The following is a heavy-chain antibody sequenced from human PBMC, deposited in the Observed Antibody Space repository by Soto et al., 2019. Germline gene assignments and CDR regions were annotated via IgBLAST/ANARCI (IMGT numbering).Heavy chain of an antibody. V-gene: IGHV1-69*02. CDR3: AVLFVSGFGEDALPPFDP. D-gene: IGHD3-10*01. Sequence: SVKVSCKASGGTFSSYTISWVRQAPGQGLEWMGRIIPILGIANYAQKFQGRVTITADKSTSTAYMELSSLRSEDTAVYYFAVLFVSGFGEDALPPFDPWGQGTLVTVS. CDR2: IIPILGIA. J-gene: IGHJ5*02. CDR1: GGTFSSYT.